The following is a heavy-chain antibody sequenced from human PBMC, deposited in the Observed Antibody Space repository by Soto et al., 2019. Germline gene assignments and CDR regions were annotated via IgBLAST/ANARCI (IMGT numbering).Heavy chain of an antibody. J-gene: IGHJ1*01. D-gene: IGHD3-22*01. CDR1: GFTFRTYA. Sequence: GGSLRLSCAASGFTFRTYAMHWVRQAPGKGLEWVAVISYDGSNTYYADSVKGRFTISRDSAKNSLYLQMNSLRAEDTAVYYCARGLYYYDSSGYYGNWGQ. CDR2: ISYDGSNT. V-gene: IGHV3-30*04. CDR3: ARGLYYYDSSGYYGN.